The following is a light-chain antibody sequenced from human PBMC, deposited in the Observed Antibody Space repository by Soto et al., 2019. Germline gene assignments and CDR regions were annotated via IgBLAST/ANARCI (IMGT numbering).Light chain of an antibody. CDR1: QGIRTD. Sequence: AIQMTQSPSSLSASLGDRFTITCRASQGIRTDLGWYQLKPGQAPKLLIYAASSLHSGVPARFSGSGSRTDFTLTISSLQPEDFAAYYCLQDVNYPWTFGQGTKVDI. J-gene: IGKJ1*01. CDR2: AAS. V-gene: IGKV1-6*01. CDR3: LQDVNYPWT.